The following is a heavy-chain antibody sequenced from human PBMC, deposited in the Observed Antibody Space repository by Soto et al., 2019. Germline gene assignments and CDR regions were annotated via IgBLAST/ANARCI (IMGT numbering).Heavy chain of an antibody. CDR1: GYTFTSYY. Sequence: ASVKVSCKASGYTFTSYYMHWVRQAPGQGLEWMGWVDPNGGGSNSAQKFQGSVTMTWDTSITTAYLDLTRLTTNDTATYFCATRVEYGDFGVLDYWGQGILVTVSS. J-gene: IGHJ4*02. D-gene: IGHD4-17*01. CDR2: VDPNGGGS. CDR3: ATRVEYGDFGVLDY. V-gene: IGHV1-2*04.